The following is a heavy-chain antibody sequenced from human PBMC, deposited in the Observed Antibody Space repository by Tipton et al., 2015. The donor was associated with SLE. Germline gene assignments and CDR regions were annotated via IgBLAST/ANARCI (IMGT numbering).Heavy chain of an antibody. CDR1: GGSFSGYY. CDR3: ARGGMVAAAGLGY. CDR2: INHSGST. Sequence: SLTCAVYGGSFSGYYWSWIRQPPGKGLEWIGEINHSGSTNYNPSLKSRVTISVDTSKNQFSLKLSSVTAADTAVYYCARGGMVAAAGLGYWGQGTLVTVSS. D-gene: IGHD6-13*01. J-gene: IGHJ4*02. V-gene: IGHV4-34*01.